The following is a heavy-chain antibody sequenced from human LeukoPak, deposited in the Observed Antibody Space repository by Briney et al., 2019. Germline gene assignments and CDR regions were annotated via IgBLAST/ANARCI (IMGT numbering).Heavy chain of an antibody. CDR3: ARSSYSSSSSV. CDR2: ISSSGSTI. CDR1: GFTFSAYY. J-gene: IGHJ3*01. Sequence: PGGSLRLSCAASGFTFSAYYMSWVRQAPGKGLEWVSYISSSGSTIYYAGSVKGRFTISRDNAKNSLYLQINSLRAEDTAVYYCARSSYSSSSSVWGQGTMVTVSS. V-gene: IGHV3-11*01. D-gene: IGHD6-6*01.